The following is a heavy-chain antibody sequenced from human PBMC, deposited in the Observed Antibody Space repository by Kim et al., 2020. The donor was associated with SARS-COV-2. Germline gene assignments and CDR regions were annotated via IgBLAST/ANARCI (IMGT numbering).Heavy chain of an antibody. V-gene: IGHV4-59*01. J-gene: IGHJ4*02. CDR1: VGSISSDY. Sequence: SETLSLTCTVSVGSISSDYWTWIRQPPGKGLEWIGYIHYSGRTRYNPSLRSRVAIFVDPSKSHFSLGLTSVTAADTAVYFCARIPDIAGWPFDSWGQGILVSVSS. CDR2: IHYSGRT. CDR3: ARIPDIAGWPFDS. D-gene: IGHD6-19*01.